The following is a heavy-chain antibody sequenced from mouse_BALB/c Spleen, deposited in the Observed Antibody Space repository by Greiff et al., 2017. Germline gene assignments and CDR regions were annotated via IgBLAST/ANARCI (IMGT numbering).Heavy chain of an antibody. D-gene: IGHD2-1*01. Sequence: VQLKESGGGLVKPGGSLKLSCAASGFTFSDYYMYWVRQTPEKRLEWVATISDGGSYTYYPDSVKGRFTISRDNAKNNLYLQMSSLKSEDTAMYYCARGYGNYRYFDYWGQGTTLTVSS. CDR3: ARGYGNYRYFDY. V-gene: IGHV5-4*02. CDR2: ISDGGSYT. J-gene: IGHJ2*01. CDR1: GFTFSDYY.